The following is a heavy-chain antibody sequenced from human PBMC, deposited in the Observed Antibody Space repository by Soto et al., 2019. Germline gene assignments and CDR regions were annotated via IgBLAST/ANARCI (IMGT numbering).Heavy chain of an antibody. CDR2: IIPILGIA. J-gene: IGHJ4*02. D-gene: IGHD4-17*01. CDR3: ARFRDYGDYEGSY. V-gene: IGHV1-69*02. CDR1: GGTFSSYT. Sequence: SVKVSCKASGGTFSSYTISWVRQAPGQGLEWMGRIIPILGIANYAQKFQGRVTITADKSTSTAYMELSSLRSEDTAVYYCARFRDYGDYEGSYWGQGTLVTVSS.